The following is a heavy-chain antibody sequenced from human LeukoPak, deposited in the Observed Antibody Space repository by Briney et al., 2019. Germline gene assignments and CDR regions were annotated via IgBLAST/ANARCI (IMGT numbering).Heavy chain of an antibody. J-gene: IGHJ5*02. Sequence: ASVKVSCKASGYTFTGYYMHWGRQAPGQGLEWMGWINPDSGGTRSAQKFQGRVTMTRDTSIGTAYMELSRLRSDETVVYYCARGARVDATAGGWFDTWGQGTLVTVTS. CDR1: GYTFTGYY. D-gene: IGHD2-15*01. CDR3: ARGARVDATAGGWFDT. V-gene: IGHV1-2*02. CDR2: INPDSGGT.